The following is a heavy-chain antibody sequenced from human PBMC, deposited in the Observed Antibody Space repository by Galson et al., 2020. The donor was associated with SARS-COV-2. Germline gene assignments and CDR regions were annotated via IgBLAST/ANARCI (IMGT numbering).Heavy chain of an antibody. Sequence: GGSLRLSCAASGFTFSSYWMSWVRQAPGKGLEWVANIKQDGSDKYYVDSVKGRYTISRDNAKNSLYLQINSLRAEDTAVYYCARDSIAADNNYYHYGMDVWGQGTTVTVSS. CDR3: ARDSIAADNNYYHYGMDV. J-gene: IGHJ6*02. V-gene: IGHV3-7*03. CDR2: IKQDGSDK. D-gene: IGHD6-13*01. CDR1: GFTFSSYW.